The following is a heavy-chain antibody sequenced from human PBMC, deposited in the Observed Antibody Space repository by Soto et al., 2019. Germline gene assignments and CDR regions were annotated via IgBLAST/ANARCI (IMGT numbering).Heavy chain of an antibody. CDR1: GFTFSSYA. V-gene: IGHV3-23*01. CDR2: INDSGGST. D-gene: IGHD3-10*01. J-gene: IGHJ2*01. Sequence: EVQLLESGGGWVQPGGPLRLSCTASGFTFSSYAMSWVRQAPGKGLEWVSSINDSGGSTYYADSVRGRFTISRDNSKNTVYVQMNSLRAEDTAVYYCAKDFYSGPQPGYFDLWGRGTLVTVSS. CDR3: AKDFYSGPQPGYFDL.